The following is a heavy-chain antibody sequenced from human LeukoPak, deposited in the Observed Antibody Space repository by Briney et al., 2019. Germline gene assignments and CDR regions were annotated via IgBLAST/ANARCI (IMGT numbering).Heavy chain of an antibody. D-gene: IGHD5-18*01. V-gene: IGHV3-23*01. CDR2: ISGSGGST. CDR1: GFTFSSYA. Sequence: GGSLRLSCAASGFTFSSYAMSWVRQAPGKGLEWVSAISGSGGSTYYADSVKGRFTISRDNAKNSLYLQMNSLRAEDTAVYYCARGPVDTAMVRTPDYWGQGTLVTVSS. J-gene: IGHJ4*02. CDR3: ARGPVDTAMVRTPDY.